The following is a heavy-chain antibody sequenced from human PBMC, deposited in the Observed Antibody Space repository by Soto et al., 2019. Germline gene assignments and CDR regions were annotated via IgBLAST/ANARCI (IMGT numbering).Heavy chain of an antibody. J-gene: IGHJ6*02. CDR2: IKQDGSEK. Sequence: LRLSCAASGFTFSSYWMSWVRQAPGKGLEWVANIKQDGSEKYYVDSVKGRFTISRDNAKNSLYLQMNSLRAEDTAVYYCARDNWNYGYYYGMDVWGQGTTVTVSS. D-gene: IGHD1-7*01. CDR3: ARDNWNYGYYYGMDV. V-gene: IGHV3-7*01. CDR1: GFTFSSYW.